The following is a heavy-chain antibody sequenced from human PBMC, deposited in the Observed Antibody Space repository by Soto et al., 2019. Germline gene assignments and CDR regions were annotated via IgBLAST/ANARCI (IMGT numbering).Heavy chain of an antibody. D-gene: IGHD3-22*01. J-gene: IGHJ3*02. CDR2: IYFRGNT. CDR1: GDSISSIAYN. Sequence: SETLSLTCSVSGDSISSIAYNCTWISQHPEKGLEWIGNIYFRGNTYYSPSLESRLTISVYTSKNQFSLKLTSVTAAATAVYYCAREGGSYDSGGYLIRGAFDIWGQGTMVT. V-gene: IGHV4-31*03. CDR3: AREGGSYDSGGYLIRGAFDI.